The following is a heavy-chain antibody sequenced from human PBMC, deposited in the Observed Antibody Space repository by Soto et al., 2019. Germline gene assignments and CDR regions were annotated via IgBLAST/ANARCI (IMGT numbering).Heavy chain of an antibody. J-gene: IGHJ3*01. CDR3: ARDKWYYYDSSGSSV. CDR1: GYPFHTLG. D-gene: IGHD3-22*01. Sequence: ASAKVSCTTSGYPFHTLGISWVRHAPVQVFQWMGWISTYNGNTEYAQKMQDRVTMTTDSSTSTAYLDLRSLRSDDTAVYYCARDKWYYYDSSGSSVWGQGTMVTVSS. CDR2: ISTYNGNT. V-gene: IGHV1-18*01.